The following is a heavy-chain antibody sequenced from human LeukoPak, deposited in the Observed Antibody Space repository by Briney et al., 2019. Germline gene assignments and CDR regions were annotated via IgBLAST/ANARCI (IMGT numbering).Heavy chain of an antibody. J-gene: IGHJ4*02. CDR2: INHSGST. CDR1: GGSFSGYY. V-gene: IGHV4-34*01. Sequence: SEALSLTCAVYGGSFSGYYWSWIRQPPGKGLEWIGEINHSGSTNYNPSLKSRVTISVDTSKSQFSLKLSSLTAADTAVYYCARENGLRYFDWLLLPFDYWGQGTLVTVSS. CDR3: ARENGLRYFDWLLLPFDY. D-gene: IGHD3-9*01.